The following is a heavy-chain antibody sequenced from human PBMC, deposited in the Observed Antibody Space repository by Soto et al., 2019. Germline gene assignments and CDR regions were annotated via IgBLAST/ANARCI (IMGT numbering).Heavy chain of an antibody. CDR2: INHSGST. D-gene: IGHD3-10*01. V-gene: IGHV4-34*01. CDR1: GGSFSGYY. CDR3: ARVSSPRVRGVMSARSPLGYYYGMDV. Sequence: PSETLSLTCAVYGGSFSGYYWSWIRQPPGKGLEWIGEINHSGSTNYNPSRKSRVTISVDTSKNQFSLKLSSVTAADTAVYYCARVSSPRVRGVMSARSPLGYYYGMDVWGQGTTVTVSS. J-gene: IGHJ6*02.